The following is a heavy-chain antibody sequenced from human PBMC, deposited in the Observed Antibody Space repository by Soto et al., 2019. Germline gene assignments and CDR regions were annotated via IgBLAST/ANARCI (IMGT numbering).Heavy chain of an antibody. CDR2: INHSGST. Sequence: SESLSLTYARYGWSFSGYYWSRIRQRPGTVLEWIGEINHSGSTNYNPSLKSRVTISVDTSKNQFSLKLSSVTAADTAVYYCARERGGRNYYGSGSFSRTYYYYMDVWGKGTTVT. CDR3: ARERGGRNYYGSGSFSRTYYYYMDV. V-gene: IGHV4-34*01. J-gene: IGHJ6*03. D-gene: IGHD3-10*01. CDR1: GWSFSGYY.